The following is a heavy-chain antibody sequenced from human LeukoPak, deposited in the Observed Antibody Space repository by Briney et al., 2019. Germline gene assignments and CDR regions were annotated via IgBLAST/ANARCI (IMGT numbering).Heavy chain of an antibody. CDR2: ISYDGSDK. CDR1: GFTFSSYG. J-gene: IGHJ4*01. CDR3: AKDGYPLGYCSSTSCPYYFNY. V-gene: IGHV3-30*18. D-gene: IGHD2-2*01. Sequence: GGSLRLSCAASGFTFSSYGMHWDRQAPGKGLEWVAVISYDGSDKYYADSVKGRFTISRDNSKNTLYLQMNSLRTEDTAVYYCAKDGYPLGYCSSTSCPYYFNYWGQRTFAPVSS.